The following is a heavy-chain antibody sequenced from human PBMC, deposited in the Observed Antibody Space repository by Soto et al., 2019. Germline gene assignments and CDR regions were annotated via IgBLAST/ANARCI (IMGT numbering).Heavy chain of an antibody. CDR1: GFILTNYA. Sequence: GGSLRLSCAASGFILTNYAMNWVRQAPGKGLEWVSVIGGRGNSAYYADSVQGRFTISRDNSKNTLSLQMRSLTAHYTPIYYCVREGRGSFDFWGRGTMVTVSS. CDR3: VREGRGSFDF. V-gene: IGHV3-23*01. J-gene: IGHJ3*01. CDR2: IGGRGNSA. D-gene: IGHD5-12*01.